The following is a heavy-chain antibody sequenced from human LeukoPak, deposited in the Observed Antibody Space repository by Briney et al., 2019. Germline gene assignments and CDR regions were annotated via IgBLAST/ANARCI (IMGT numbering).Heavy chain of an antibody. V-gene: IGHV3-7*01. CDR2: IKYDGNAK. Sequence: GGSLRLSCAASGFTFSSYWMTWVRQPPGKGLEWVANIKYDGNAKYYGDSVKGRFTISRDNTKNSLYLQMNSLRAEDTAIYYCARVIVLVEGASDHFDYWGQGAPATVHS. D-gene: IGHD2-2*01. J-gene: IGHJ4*02. CDR1: GFTFSSYW. CDR3: ARVIVLVEGASDHFDY.